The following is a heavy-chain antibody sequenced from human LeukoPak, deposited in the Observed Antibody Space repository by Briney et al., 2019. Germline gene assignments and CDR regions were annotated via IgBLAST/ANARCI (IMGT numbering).Heavy chain of an antibody. CDR2: ISSSGGST. CDR3: AKSALYDFWSGYPPPTFDY. V-gene: IGHV3-23*01. D-gene: IGHD3-3*01. J-gene: IGHJ4*02. Sequence: GGSLRLSCAASGFTFSTYDMSWVRQAPGKGLEWVSGISSSGGSTYYADSMKGRFTISRDNSKNTLYLQMNSLRAEDTAVYYCAKSALYDFWSGYPPPTFDYWGQGALATVSS. CDR1: GFTFSTYD.